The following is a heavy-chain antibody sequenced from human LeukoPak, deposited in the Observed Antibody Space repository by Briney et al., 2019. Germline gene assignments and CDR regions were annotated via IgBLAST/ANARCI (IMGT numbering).Heavy chain of an antibody. CDR2: ISSSSSYI. CDR1: GFTFSSYS. D-gene: IGHD3-16*01. Sequence: GGSLRLSCAASGFTFSSYSMNWVRQAPGKGLEWVSSISSSSSYIYYADSVKGRFTISRDNSKNTLYLQMNSLRAEDTAVYYCAKWGPDAFDIWGQGTMVTVSS. V-gene: IGHV3-21*04. J-gene: IGHJ3*02. CDR3: AKWGPDAFDI.